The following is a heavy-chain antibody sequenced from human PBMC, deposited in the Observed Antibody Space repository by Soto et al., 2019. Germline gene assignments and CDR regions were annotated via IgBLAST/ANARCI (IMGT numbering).Heavy chain of an antibody. CDR3: GRLKDPLYYYYYMDV. CDR2: IYYSGST. J-gene: IGHJ6*03. Sequence: SETLSLTCTVSGGSISSYYWSWIRQPPGKGLEWIGYIYYSGSTNYNPSLKSRVTISVDTSKNQFSLKLSSVTAADTAVYYCGRLKDPLYYYYYMDVWGKGTTVTVSS. CDR1: GGSISSYY. D-gene: IGHD2-15*01. V-gene: IGHV4-59*08.